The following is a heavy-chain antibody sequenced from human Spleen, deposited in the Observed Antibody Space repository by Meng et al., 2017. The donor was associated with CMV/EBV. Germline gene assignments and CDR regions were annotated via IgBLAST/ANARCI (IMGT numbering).Heavy chain of an antibody. D-gene: IGHD1-26*01. CDR3: AKDREHLTNLPYYFDF. J-gene: IGHJ4*02. CDR1: GFTFSSYG. Sequence: GGSLRLSCAASGFTFSSYGMHWVRQAPGKGLEWVTFIRYDGSNKYYADSVKGRFTISRDNSKNTLYLQMNSLRAEDTAVYYCAKDREHLTNLPYYFDFWGQGTLVTVSS. CDR2: IRYDGSNK. V-gene: IGHV3-30*02.